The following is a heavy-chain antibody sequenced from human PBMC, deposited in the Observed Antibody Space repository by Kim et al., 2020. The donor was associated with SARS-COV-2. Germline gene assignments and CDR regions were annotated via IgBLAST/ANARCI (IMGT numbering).Heavy chain of an antibody. D-gene: IGHD3-16*01. CDR3: ARQDSQPVFDALIGLDTDYTWFDP. CDR1: EYNFTNYW. Sequence: GESLKISCKAFEYNFTNYWIAWVRQMPGKGLEWMGVIFPADSHSIYSPAFQGRVTISADMSLSTAYLEWSSLKASDTAMYYCARQDSQPVFDALIGLDTDYTWFDPWGQGTLVTVSS. V-gene: IGHV5-51*01. CDR2: IFPADSHS. J-gene: IGHJ5*02.